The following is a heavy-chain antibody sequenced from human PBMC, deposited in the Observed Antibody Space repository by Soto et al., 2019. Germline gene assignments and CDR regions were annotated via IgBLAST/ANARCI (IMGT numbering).Heavy chain of an antibody. CDR3: ALIRYGSGLFDY. Sequence: QITLKESGPTLVKPTQTLTLTCNFSGFSLSTSGVGVGWIRQPPGKALEWLALIYWDDDKRYSPPLKSRLTITKDTPKNQVVLTMTNMDPVDTATYCCALIRYGSGLFDYWGQGTLVTVSS. CDR2: IYWDDDK. D-gene: IGHD3-10*01. J-gene: IGHJ4*02. V-gene: IGHV2-5*02. CDR1: GFSLSTSGVG.